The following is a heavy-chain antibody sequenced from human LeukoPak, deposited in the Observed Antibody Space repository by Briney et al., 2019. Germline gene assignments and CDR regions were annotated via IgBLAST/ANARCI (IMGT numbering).Heavy chain of an antibody. CDR1: GFTFSSYA. Sequence: TGGSLRLSCAASGFTFSSYAMSWVRQAPGKGLEWVASISWNSGGIVHADSVKGRFTISRDNAKNSLYLQMDSLRTEDTALYYCVKSGGYATAIRYFDLWGRGTLVTVSS. V-gene: IGHV3-9*01. J-gene: IGHJ2*01. CDR2: ISWNSGGI. D-gene: IGHD2-21*02. CDR3: VKSGGYATAIRYFDL.